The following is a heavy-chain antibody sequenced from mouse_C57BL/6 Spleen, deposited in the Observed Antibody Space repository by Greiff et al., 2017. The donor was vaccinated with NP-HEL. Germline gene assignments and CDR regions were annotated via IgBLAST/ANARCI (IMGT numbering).Heavy chain of an antibody. CDR1: GYAFSSSW. J-gene: IGHJ4*01. CDR2: IYPGDGDT. CDR3: ARGATVVALYAMDY. V-gene: IGHV1-82*01. Sequence: VKLMESGPELVKPGASVKISCKASGYAFSSSWMNWVKQRPGKGLEWIGRIYPGDGDTNYNGKFKGKATLTADKSSSTAYMQLSSLTSEDSAVYFCARGATVVALYAMDYWGQGTSVTVSS. D-gene: IGHD1-1*01.